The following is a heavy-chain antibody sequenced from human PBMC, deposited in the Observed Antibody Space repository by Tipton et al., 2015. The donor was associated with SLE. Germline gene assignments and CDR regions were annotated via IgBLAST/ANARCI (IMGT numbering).Heavy chain of an antibody. D-gene: IGHD2-21*02. CDR2: IYYSGST. V-gene: IGHV4-59*01. CDR3: ARGESGGDLYYFDY. CDR1: GGSISTYY. J-gene: IGHJ4*02. Sequence: TLSLTCTVSGGSISTYYWSWIRQPPGKGLEWIGYIYYSGSTNYSPSLKSRVTISVDTSKNHFSLKLSSVTAADTAVYYCARGESGGDLYYFDYWGQGTLVTVSS.